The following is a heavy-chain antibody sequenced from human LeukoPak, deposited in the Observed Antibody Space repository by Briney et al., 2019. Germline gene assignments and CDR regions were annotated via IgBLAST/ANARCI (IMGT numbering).Heavy chain of an antibody. D-gene: IGHD3-16*01. CDR3: ARGNYDYVWGSYWTANWFDP. CDR1: GGSISSYY. CDR2: IYYSGST. V-gene: IGHV4-59*01. J-gene: IGHJ5*02. Sequence: SETLSLTCTVSGGSISSYYWSWIRRPPGKGLEWIGYIYYSGSTNYNPSLKSRVTISVDTSKNQFSLKLSSVTAADTAVYYCARGNYDYVWGSYWTANWFDPWGQGTLVTVSS.